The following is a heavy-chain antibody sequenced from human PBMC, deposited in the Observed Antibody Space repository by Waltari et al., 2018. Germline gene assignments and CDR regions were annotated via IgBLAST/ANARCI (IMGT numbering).Heavy chain of an antibody. CDR1: GFSFNTYW. V-gene: IGHV3-7*01. D-gene: IGHD1-26*01. CDR2: IKGDGNVK. CDR3: ARDGELSGVIPFDY. J-gene: IGHJ4*02. Sequence: EVRLMESGGGLVQPGGSLRLSCAASGFSFNTYWMSWVRQAPGKGLGWVANIKGDGNVKHYVDSVRGRFTISRDNARSSLYLQMDSLRAEDTAVYYCARDGELSGVIPFDYWGQGTLVTVSS.